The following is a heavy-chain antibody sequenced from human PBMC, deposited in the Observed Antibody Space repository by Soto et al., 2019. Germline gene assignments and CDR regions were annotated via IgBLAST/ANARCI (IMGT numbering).Heavy chain of an antibody. CDR2: IYYSGST. V-gene: IGHV4-30-4*01. CDR1: GGSISSGDYY. D-gene: IGHD2-2*01. CDR3: ARADCSSTSCEGGFDY. J-gene: IGHJ4*02. Sequence: SETLSLTCTVSGGSISSGDYYWSWIRQPPGKGLEWIGYIYYSGSTYYNPSLKSRVTISVDTSKNQFSLKLSSVTAADTAVYYCARADCSSTSCEGGFDYWGQGTLVTVSS.